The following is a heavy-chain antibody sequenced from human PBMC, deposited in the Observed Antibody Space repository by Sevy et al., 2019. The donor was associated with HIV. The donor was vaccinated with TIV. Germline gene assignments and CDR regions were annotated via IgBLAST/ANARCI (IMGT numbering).Heavy chain of an antibody. D-gene: IGHD3-10*01. CDR3: AKGLGMVQGALLSDDV. J-gene: IGHJ3*01. V-gene: IGHV3-30*02. CDR1: GFTFSGYG. CDR2: IRYDGSTK. Sequence: GGSLRLSCAASGFTFSGYGMHWVRQAPGKGLEWVAFIRYDGSTKYYVDSVKGRFTISRDNSENTLFLQMNSLRTEDTSVYYCAKGLGMVQGALLSDDVWGQGTLVTVSS.